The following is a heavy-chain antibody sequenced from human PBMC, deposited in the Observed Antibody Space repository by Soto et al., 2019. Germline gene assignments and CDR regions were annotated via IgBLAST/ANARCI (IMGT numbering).Heavy chain of an antibody. CDR1: GFTFSSYG. CDR2: IWYDGSNK. V-gene: IGHV3-33*01. Sequence: QVQLVESGGGVVQPGRSLRLSCAASGFTFSSYGVHWVRQAPGKGLEWVAIIWYDGSNKYYADSVKGRFTISRDNSKNTLYLQMDSLRAEDTAVYYCPRENSVAGWRAFDYWGQGTLVTVSS. J-gene: IGHJ4*02. CDR3: PRENSVAGWRAFDY. D-gene: IGHD6-19*01.